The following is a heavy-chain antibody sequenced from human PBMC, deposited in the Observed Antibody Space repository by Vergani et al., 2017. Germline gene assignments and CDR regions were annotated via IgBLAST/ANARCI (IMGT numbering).Heavy chain of an antibody. D-gene: IGHD6-13*01. CDR3: ARGSIAAAGQESNWFDP. CDR1: GFTFSSYS. J-gene: IGHJ5*02. V-gene: IGHV3-21*01. Sequence: EVQLVESGGGLVKPGGSLRLSCAASGFTFSSYSMNWVRQAPGKGLEWVSSISSSSSYIYYADSVKGRLTISRDNAKNSLYLQMNSLRAEDTAVYYCARGSIAAAGQESNWFDPWGQGTLVTVSS. CDR2: ISSSSSYI.